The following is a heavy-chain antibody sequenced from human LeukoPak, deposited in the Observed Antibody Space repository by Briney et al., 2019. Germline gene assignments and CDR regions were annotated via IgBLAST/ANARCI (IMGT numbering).Heavy chain of an antibody. J-gene: IGHJ4*02. D-gene: IGHD6-13*01. CDR1: GGSVSSNNDY. V-gene: IGHV4-61*01. CDR2: IYYSGTT. CDR3: ARTRPKYSSSWYADYFDY. Sequence: PSETLSLTCTVSGGSVSSNNDYWSWIRQSPGKGLEWIGYIYYSGTTNYNPSLKSRVTISVDTSENQFSLKLSSVTVADTAVYFCARTRPKYSSSWYADYFDYWGQGTLVTASS.